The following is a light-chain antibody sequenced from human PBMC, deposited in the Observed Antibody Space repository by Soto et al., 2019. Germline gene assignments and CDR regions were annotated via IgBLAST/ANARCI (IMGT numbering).Light chain of an antibody. CDR2: DVS. Sequence: DIQITQSPSSLSTSVLERFTITCQASQDISDNLNWYQQKQGKAPKVLISDVSNLETGVSSRFSGSGSGTDFTFTISSLQAEDVATYYCQQYDDLPITFGQGTRLEIK. CDR3: QQYDDLPIT. J-gene: IGKJ5*01. CDR1: QDISDN. V-gene: IGKV1-33*01.